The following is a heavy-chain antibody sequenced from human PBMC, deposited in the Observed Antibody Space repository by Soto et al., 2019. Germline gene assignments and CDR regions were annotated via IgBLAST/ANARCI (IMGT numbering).Heavy chain of an antibody. Sequence: SETLSLTCTVSGGSISSYYWSWIRQPPGKGLEWIGYIYYSGSTNYNPSLKSRVTISVDTSKNQFSLKLSSVTAADTAVYYCARDGGSYYSLFDYWGQGTLVTVSS. CDR2: IYYSGST. V-gene: IGHV4-59*01. CDR3: ARDGGSYYSLFDY. J-gene: IGHJ4*02. D-gene: IGHD1-26*01. CDR1: GGSISSYY.